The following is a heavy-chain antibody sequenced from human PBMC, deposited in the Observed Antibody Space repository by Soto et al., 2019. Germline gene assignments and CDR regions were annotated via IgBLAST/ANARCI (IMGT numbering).Heavy chain of an antibody. CDR2: ISWNSGSI. CDR1: GFTFDDYA. D-gene: IGHD3-9*01. V-gene: IGHV3-9*01. CDR3: AKEHWTDILTLYGMDV. Sequence: LRLSCAASGFTFDDYAMHWVRQAPGKGLEWVSGISWNSGSIGYADSVKGRFTISRDNAKNSLYLQMNSLRAEDTALYYCAKEHWTDILTLYGMDVWGQGTTVTVSS. J-gene: IGHJ6*02.